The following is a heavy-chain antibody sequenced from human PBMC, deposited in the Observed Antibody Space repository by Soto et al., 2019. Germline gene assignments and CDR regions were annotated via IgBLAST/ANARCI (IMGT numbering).Heavy chain of an antibody. CDR3: ASDLAAAGPFDY. Sequence: QVQLVQSGAEVKKPGASVKVSCKASGYTFTSYGISWVRQAPGQGLEGMGWISAYNGNTTYAQKLQGRFTMTTATSTNTAYRELRSLRSDDTAVYYCASDLAAAGPFDYWGQGTLVTVSS. D-gene: IGHD6-13*01. V-gene: IGHV1-18*01. CDR2: ISAYNGNT. CDR1: GYTFTSYG. J-gene: IGHJ4*02.